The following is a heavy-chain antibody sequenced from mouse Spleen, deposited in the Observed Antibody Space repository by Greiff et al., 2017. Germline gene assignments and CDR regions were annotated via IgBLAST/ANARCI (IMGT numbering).Heavy chain of an antibody. CDR3: ARPYRYGWFAY. V-gene: IGHV5-17*01. CDR2: ISSGSSTI. Sequence: EVKLVESGGGLVKPGGSLKLSCAASGFTFSDYGMHWVRQAPEKGLEWVAYISSGSSTIYYADTVKGRFIISRDNAKNTLFLQMTSLRSEDTAMYYCARPYRYGWFAYWGQGTLVTVSA. D-gene: IGHD2-14*01. CDR1: GFTFSDYG. J-gene: IGHJ3*01.